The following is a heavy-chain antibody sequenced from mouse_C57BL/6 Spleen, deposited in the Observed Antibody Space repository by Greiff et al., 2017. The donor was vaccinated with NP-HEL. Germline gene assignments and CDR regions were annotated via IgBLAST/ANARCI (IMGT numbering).Heavy chain of an antibody. CDR3: ARQDIGGLLYYFDY. Sequence: EVQLQQSGPELVKPGASVKISCKASGYTFTDYYMNWVKQSHGKSLEWIGDINPNNGGTSYNQKFKGKATLTVDKSSSTAYMELRSLTSEDSAVYYCARQDIGGLLYYFDYWGQGTTLTVSS. CDR1: GYTFTDYY. V-gene: IGHV1-26*01. CDR2: INPNNGGT. J-gene: IGHJ2*01. D-gene: IGHD2-10*01.